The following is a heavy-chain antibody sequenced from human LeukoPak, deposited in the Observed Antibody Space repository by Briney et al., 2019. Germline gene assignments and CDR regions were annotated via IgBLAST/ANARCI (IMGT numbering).Heavy chain of an antibody. CDR3: ARDLTSSASLED. D-gene: IGHD3-22*01. CDR2: INPSGGAT. J-gene: IGHJ4*02. V-gene: IGHV1-46*01. Sequence: GASVKVSCKASGYTFTSYFLHWVRQAPGQGLEWMGIINPSGGATSYTQNFQGRVTMTRDTSTSTVYMELSSLRSEDTAMYYCARDLTSSASLEDWGQGTLVTVSS. CDR1: GYTFTSYF.